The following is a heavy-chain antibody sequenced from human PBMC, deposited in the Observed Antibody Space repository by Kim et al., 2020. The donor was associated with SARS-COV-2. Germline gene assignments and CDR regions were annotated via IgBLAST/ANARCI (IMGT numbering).Heavy chain of an antibody. J-gene: IGHJ4*02. Sequence: GGSLRLSCAASGFTFSSYSMNWVRQAPGKGLEWVSSISSSSSYIYYADSVKGRFTISRDNAKNSLYLQMNSLRAEDTAVYYCARDPLSDYSKPLPDYWGQGTLVTVSS. D-gene: IGHD4-4*01. CDR3: ARDPLSDYSKPLPDY. CDR2: ISSSSSYI. V-gene: IGHV3-21*01. CDR1: GFTFSSYS.